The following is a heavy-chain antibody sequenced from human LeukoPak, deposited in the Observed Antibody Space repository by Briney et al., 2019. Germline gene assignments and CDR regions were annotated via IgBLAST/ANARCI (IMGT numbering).Heavy chain of an antibody. D-gene: IGHD3-22*01. J-gene: IGHJ4*02. CDR1: GYSISSGYY. V-gene: IGHV4-38-2*02. CDR2: IYHSGST. CDR3: ARRVHYYDTSGYSYYFDY. Sequence: SETLSLTCTASGYSISSGYYWGWLRQPPGKGLEGIGSIYHSGSTYYNPSLKSRVTISVDTSKNHFSLKLSSVTAADTAVYYCARRVHYYDTSGYSYYFDYWGQGTLVTVSS.